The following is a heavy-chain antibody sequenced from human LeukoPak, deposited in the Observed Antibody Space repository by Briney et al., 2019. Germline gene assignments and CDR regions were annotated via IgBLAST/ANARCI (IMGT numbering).Heavy chain of an antibody. D-gene: IGHD5-12*01. CDR2: IKQDGSEK. CDR3: AIIVATTPVDY. CDR1: GFTFSSYW. V-gene: IGHV3-7*01. J-gene: IGHJ4*02. Sequence: GGSLRLSCAASGFTFSSYWMSWVRQAPGKGLGWVANIKQDGSEKYYVDSVKGRFTISRDNAKNSLYLQMNSLRAEDTAVYYCAIIVATTPVDYWGQGTLVTVSS.